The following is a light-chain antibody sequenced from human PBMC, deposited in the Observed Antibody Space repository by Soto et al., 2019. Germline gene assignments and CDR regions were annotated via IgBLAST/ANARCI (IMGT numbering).Light chain of an antibody. CDR2: EVT. J-gene: IGLJ1*01. CDR1: SSDVGGYNF. Sequence: QSALTQPASASGSPGQSVTISCTGTSSDVGGYNFVSWYQQHPGKAPKLMIYEVTKRPSWVPDRFSGSKSGHTASLTVSGLQAEDEAEYYCSSYAGSNNYVFGTGTKLTVL. CDR3: SSYAGSNNYV. V-gene: IGLV2-8*01.